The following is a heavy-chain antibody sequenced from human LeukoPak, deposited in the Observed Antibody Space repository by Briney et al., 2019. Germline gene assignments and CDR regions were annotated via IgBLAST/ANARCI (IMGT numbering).Heavy chain of an antibody. D-gene: IGHD1-1*01. J-gene: IGHJ5*02. V-gene: IGHV4-39*07. CDR2: IYYSGST. CDR1: GGSISSSSYY. CDR3: ARYLDPLNWFDP. Sequence: SETLSLTCTVSGGSISSSSYYWGWIRQPPGKGLEWIGSIYYSGSTYYNPSLKSRVTISVDTSKNQFSLKLSSVTAADTVVYYCARYLDPLNWFDPWGQGTLVTVSS.